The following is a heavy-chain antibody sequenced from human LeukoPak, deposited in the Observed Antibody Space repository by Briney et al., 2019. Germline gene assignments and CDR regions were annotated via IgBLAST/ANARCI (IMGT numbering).Heavy chain of an antibody. V-gene: IGHV3-20*04. CDR3: ARDFGSSWGAEYFQH. Sequence: PGGSLRLSCAASGFTFGDYDMTWLRQAPGKGLEWVSGINWNGGSTGYADSVKGRFTISRDNAKNSLYLQMNSLRAEDTAVYYCARDFGSSWGAEYFQHWGQGTLVTVSS. CDR2: INWNGGST. D-gene: IGHD6-13*01. CDR1: GFTFGDYD. J-gene: IGHJ1*01.